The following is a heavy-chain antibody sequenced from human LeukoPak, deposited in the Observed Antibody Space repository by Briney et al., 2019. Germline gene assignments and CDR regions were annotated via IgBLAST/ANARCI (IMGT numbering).Heavy chain of an antibody. CDR2: ISRTGNTI. D-gene: IGHD3-22*01. J-gene: IGHJ4*02. Sequence: GGSLRLSCAASGFTFSSYGMNWVRQAPGKGLEWISYISRTGNTIYYADSVKGRFTISRDNVKNSMYLQMNSLRDEDTAVYYCARMAPYYYETSGYDYWGQGTLVTVSS. V-gene: IGHV3-48*02. CDR1: GFTFSSYG. CDR3: ARMAPYYYETSGYDY.